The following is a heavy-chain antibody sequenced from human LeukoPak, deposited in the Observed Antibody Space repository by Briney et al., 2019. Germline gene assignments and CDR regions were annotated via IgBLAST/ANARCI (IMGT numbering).Heavy chain of an antibody. CDR1: GGSISSYY. CDR3: ARVAVVVITKYYFDY. Sequence: SETLSLTCTVSGGSISSYYWSWIRQPPGKGLEWIGYIYYSGSTNYNPSLKSRVTISVDTTKNQFSLKLSSVTAADTAVYYCARVAVVVITKYYFDYWGQGTLVTVSS. V-gene: IGHV4-59*08. J-gene: IGHJ4*02. CDR2: IYYSGST. D-gene: IGHD3-22*01.